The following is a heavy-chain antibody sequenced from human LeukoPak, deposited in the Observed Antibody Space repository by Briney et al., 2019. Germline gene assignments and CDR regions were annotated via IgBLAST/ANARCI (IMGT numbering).Heavy chain of an antibody. CDR3: ARAKGGHTLYSSGWYSNYYMDV. CDR2: IYHSGKT. CDR1: GYSISSGYN. Sequence: PSETLSLTCNVSGYSISSGYNWGWIRQPPGKGLEWIGSIYHSGKTYYNPSLKSRVTISVDTSKNQFSLKLSSVTAADTAVYYCARAKGGHTLYSSGWYSNYYMDVWGKGTTVTVSS. J-gene: IGHJ6*03. D-gene: IGHD6-19*01. V-gene: IGHV4-38-2*02.